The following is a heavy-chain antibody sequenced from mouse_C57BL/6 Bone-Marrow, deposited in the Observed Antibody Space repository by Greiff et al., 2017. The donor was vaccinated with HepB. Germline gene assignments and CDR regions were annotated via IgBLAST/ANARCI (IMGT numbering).Heavy chain of an antibody. CDR3: ARSSYLYYAMDY. D-gene: IGHD6-5*01. CDR1: GFTFSDYG. V-gene: IGHV5-17*01. Sequence: DVKLVESGGGLVKPGGSLKLSCAASGFTFSDYGMHWVRQAPEKGLEWVAYISSGSSTIYYADTVKGRFTISRDNAKNTLFLQMTSLRSEDTAMYYCARSSYLYYAMDYWGQGTSVTVSS. CDR2: ISSGSSTI. J-gene: IGHJ4*01.